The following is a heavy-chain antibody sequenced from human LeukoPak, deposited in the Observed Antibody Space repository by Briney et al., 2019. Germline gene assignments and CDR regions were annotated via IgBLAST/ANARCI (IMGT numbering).Heavy chain of an antibody. CDR2: IYSSGRT. Sequence: SETLSLTCTVSGGSLTNYYWSWVRQSPEKGLEWMGFIYSSGRTYYNPSLKGRATISVDTSKNQFSLSLKSVTAADTAVYYCVRESDWLFDHWGQGTLVSVSS. J-gene: IGHJ4*02. CDR3: VRESDWLFDH. V-gene: IGHV4-59*01. CDR1: GGSLTNYY. D-gene: IGHD3-9*01.